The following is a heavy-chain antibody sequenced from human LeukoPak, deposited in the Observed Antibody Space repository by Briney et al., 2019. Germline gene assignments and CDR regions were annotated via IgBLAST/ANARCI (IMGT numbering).Heavy chain of an antibody. CDR1: GFTFSGYW. CDR3: ARAMT. J-gene: IGHJ5*02. V-gene: IGHV3-7*01. CDR2: IKPDGSDK. Sequence: PGGSLRLSCAASGFTFSGYWMSWVRQAPGKGLEWVANIKPDGSDKAYVDSVMGRFTISRDNTKNSLYLQMSSLRAEDTAVYYCARAMTWGQGTLVSVSS.